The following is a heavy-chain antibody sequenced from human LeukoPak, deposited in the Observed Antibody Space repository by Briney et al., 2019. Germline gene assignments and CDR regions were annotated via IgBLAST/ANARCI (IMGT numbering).Heavy chain of an antibody. CDR2: INYSGST. CDR1: GGSLSTYY. Sequence: AETLSLTCTVSGGSLSTYYSSWIRQPPGEGREWIGYINYSGSTTYSPSHRSRVTISVDTSKSQFSLKLSSVTAADTAVYYCARGIKPGLGEAPAYWGQGTLVTVSS. CDR3: ARGIKPGLGEAPAY. V-gene: IGHV4-59*01. D-gene: IGHD3-10*01. J-gene: IGHJ4*02.